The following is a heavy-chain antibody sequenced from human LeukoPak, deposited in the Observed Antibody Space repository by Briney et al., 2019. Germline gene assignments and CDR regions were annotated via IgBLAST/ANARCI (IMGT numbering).Heavy chain of an antibody. CDR2: IYYSVRT. CDR1: GASISSHY. D-gene: IGHD5-24*01. Sequence: SETLSLTCTVSGASISSHYWSWIRQPPGKGLEWIGYIYYSVRTNYNPSLKSRVTISVDMPNNQFSLKMSSVTAADTAVYYCAGTGDGYNYYNYYYMDVWGKGTTVTVTS. J-gene: IGHJ6*03. V-gene: IGHV4-59*11. CDR3: AGTGDGYNYYNYYYMDV.